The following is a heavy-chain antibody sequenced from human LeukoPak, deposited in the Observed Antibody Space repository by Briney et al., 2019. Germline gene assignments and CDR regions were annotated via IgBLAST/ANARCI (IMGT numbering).Heavy chain of an antibody. D-gene: IGHD3-16*01. Sequence: ASVKDSCKASGYTFTSYCISLLREAPGHPLEGVGLISAYNGNTSYARELQGRVNMTTDTSTSTAYMELRSLRSDYTAVYYCARPAGGSLADWFDPWGQGTLVTVSS. CDR2: ISAYNGNT. CDR1: GYTFTSYC. CDR3: ARPAGGSLADWFDP. V-gene: IGHV1-18*01. J-gene: IGHJ5*02.